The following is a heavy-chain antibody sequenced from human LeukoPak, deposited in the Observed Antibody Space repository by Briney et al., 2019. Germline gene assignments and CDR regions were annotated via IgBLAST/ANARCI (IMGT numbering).Heavy chain of an antibody. Sequence: SETLSLTCTVSGGSISSYYWTWIRQPPGKGLEWIGHIYYYGSTIYNPSLRNRVTISADTSKNQFSLNLSSVTAADTAVYFCARGRKSGRNYYDTSGYYDQPYFDYWGQGTLVAVSS. D-gene: IGHD3-22*01. CDR1: GGSISSYY. CDR3: ARGRKSGRNYYDTSGYYDQPYFDY. CDR2: IYYYGST. J-gene: IGHJ4*02. V-gene: IGHV4-59*01.